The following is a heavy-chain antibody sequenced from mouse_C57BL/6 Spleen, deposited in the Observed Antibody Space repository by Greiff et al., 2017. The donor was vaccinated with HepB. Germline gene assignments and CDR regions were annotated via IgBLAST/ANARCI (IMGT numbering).Heavy chain of an antibody. CDR1: GYTFTSYG. D-gene: IGHD2-3*01. Sequence: VKLMESGAELARPGASVKLSCKASGYTFTSYGISWVKQRTGQGLEWIGEIYPRSGNTYYNEKFKGKATLTADKSSSTAYMELRSLTSEDSAVYFCARSTDGYFAMDYWGQGTSVTVSS. J-gene: IGHJ4*01. CDR2: IYPRSGNT. V-gene: IGHV1-81*01. CDR3: ARSTDGYFAMDY.